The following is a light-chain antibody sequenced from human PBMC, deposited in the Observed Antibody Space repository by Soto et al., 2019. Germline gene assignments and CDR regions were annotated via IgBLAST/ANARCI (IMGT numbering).Light chain of an antibody. CDR2: GAS. Sequence: DIQMTQSPSTLSGSVGDRVTITCRASQSVGTWVAWYQQKPGKAPKLLIYGASNLESGVPSRFSGSGSGTEFTLTITTLQPDDFATYFCQHYRRNTWSFGPGTKVDIK. V-gene: IGKV1-5*01. J-gene: IGKJ1*01. CDR3: QHYRRNTWS. CDR1: QSVGTW.